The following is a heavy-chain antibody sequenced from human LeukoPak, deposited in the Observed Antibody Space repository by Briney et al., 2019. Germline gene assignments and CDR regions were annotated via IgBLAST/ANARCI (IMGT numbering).Heavy chain of an antibody. V-gene: IGHV1-3*01. J-gene: IGHJ4*02. D-gene: IGHD3-3*01. CDR1: GYTFTSYG. Sequence: ASVKVSCKASGYTFTSYGISCVRQAPGQGLEWMGWINAGNGNTKYSQKFQGRVTITRDTSASTAYMELSSLRSEDTAVYYCARGPLYYDFWSGYFDYWGQGTLVTVSS. CDR3: ARGPLYYDFWSGYFDY. CDR2: INAGNGNT.